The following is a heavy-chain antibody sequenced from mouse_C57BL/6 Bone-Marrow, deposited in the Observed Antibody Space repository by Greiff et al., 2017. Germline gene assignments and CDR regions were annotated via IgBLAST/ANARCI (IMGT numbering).Heavy chain of an antibody. CDR3: ASYGWFAY. D-gene: IGHD1-1*01. CDR1: GYAFRSSW. CDR2: IYPGAGDT. V-gene: IGHV1-82*01. Sequence: VKLMESGPELVKPGASVKISCKASGYAFRSSWMNWVKQRPGKGLEWIGRIYPGAGDTNYNGKFKGKATLTADKSSSTACMQLRSLTSEDSAVYFCASYGWFAYWGQGTLVTVSA. J-gene: IGHJ3*01.